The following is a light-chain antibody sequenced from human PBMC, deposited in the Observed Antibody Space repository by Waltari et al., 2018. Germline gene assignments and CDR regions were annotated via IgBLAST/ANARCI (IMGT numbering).Light chain of an antibody. CDR1: SSDFGSYNL. CDR3: CSYAGSGTLDVV. J-gene: IGLJ2*01. Sequence: QSALTQPASVSGSPGQSITISCTGASSDFGSYNLVSWYQQHPGKDPKVMIYEVTKRPSGVSDRFSGSRSGNTASLTISGLQPEDEADYYCCSYAGSGTLDVVFGGGTKLTVL. CDR2: EVT. V-gene: IGLV2-23*02.